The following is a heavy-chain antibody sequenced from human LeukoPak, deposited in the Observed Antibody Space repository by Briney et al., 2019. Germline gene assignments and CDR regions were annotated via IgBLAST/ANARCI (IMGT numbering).Heavy chain of an antibody. V-gene: IGHV4-39*01. D-gene: IGHD4-17*01. J-gene: IGHJ4*02. CDR2: IYYSGST. CDR1: GGSISSSYY. Sequence: SETLSLTCTVSGGSISSSYYWGWIRQPPGKGLEWIGNIYYSGSTYYNPSLKSRVIISVDTSKNQVSLNLSSVTAADTAVYYCARHLAVAYGDYVDYWGQGTLVTVSS. CDR3: ARHLAVAYGDYVDY.